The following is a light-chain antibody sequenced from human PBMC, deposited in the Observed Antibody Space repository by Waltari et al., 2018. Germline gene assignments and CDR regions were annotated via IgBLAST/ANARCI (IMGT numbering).Light chain of an antibody. CDR3: SSYTSSISWV. Sequence: QSALTQPASVSGSPGQSITISCTGTSSDVGGYNYVSWYQHHPGKAPKLMIYEFSNRPSGVSNRFSGSKSGNTASLTISGLQAEDEAHYYCSSYTSSISWVFGGGTKLTVL. CDR1: SSDVGGYNY. J-gene: IGLJ3*02. CDR2: EFS. V-gene: IGLV2-14*01.